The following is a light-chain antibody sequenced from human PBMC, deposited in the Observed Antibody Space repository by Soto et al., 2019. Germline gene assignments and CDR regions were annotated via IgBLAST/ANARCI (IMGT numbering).Light chain of an antibody. CDR1: SSNIGSNY. J-gene: IGLJ2*01. CDR3: AAWDDTLSGVV. CDR2: RDN. V-gene: IGLV1-47*01. Sequence: QSVLTQPPSASGTPGQRVTISCSGSSSNIGSNYVYWYQQLPRTALKLLLYRDNQRPSGVPDRFSDSKSGTSASLAISGLRSDDEADYYCAAWDDTLSGVVFGGGTQLTVL.